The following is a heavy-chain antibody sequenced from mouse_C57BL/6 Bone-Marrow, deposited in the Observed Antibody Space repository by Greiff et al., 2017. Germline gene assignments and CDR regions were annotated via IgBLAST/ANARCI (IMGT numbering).Heavy chain of an antibody. Sequence: VQGVESGPGLVAPSQSLSITCTVSGFSLTSYGVDWVRQSPGKGLEWLGVIWGVGSTNYNSALKSRLSINKDNSKSQVFLKMNSLQTDDTAMYYCARHWDGGFAYWGQGTLVTVSA. CDR1: GFSLTSYG. CDR3: ARHWDGGFAY. D-gene: IGHD4-1*01. CDR2: IWGVGST. V-gene: IGHV2-6*01. J-gene: IGHJ3*01.